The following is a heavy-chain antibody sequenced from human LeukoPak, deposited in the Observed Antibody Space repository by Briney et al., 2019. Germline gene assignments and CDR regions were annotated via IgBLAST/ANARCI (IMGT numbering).Heavy chain of an antibody. CDR1: GFTFSDYY. V-gene: IGHV3-11*01. CDR3: VKDLGSAITSALALDV. D-gene: IGHD2-15*01. J-gene: IGHJ6*02. Sequence: PGGSLRLSCAASGFTFSDYYMSWFRQAPGKGLEWVSYISKSGDSIYYADSVKGRFTISRDNRRNLLHLQMNSLRPDDSAVYYCVKDLGSAITSALALDVWGQGTTVTVSS. CDR2: ISKSGDSI.